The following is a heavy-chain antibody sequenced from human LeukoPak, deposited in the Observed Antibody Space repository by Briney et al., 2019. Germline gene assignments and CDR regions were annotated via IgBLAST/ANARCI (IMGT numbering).Heavy chain of an antibody. Sequence: SSETLSLTCAVYGGSFSGYYWSWIRQPPGKGLEWIGEINHSGSTNYNPSLKSRVTISVDTSKNQFSLKLSSVTAADTAVYYCARHSYYYGSGNSTYYFDYWGQGTLVTVSS. V-gene: IGHV4-34*01. D-gene: IGHD3-10*01. CDR1: GGSFSGYY. CDR3: ARHSYYYGSGNSTYYFDY. J-gene: IGHJ4*02. CDR2: INHSGST.